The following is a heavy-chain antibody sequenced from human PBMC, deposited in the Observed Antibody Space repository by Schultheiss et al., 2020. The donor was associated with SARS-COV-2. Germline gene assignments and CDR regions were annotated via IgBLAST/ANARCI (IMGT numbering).Heavy chain of an antibody. Sequence: TLSLTCTVSGGSISSSSYYWGWIRQPPGKGLEWIGSIYYSGSTYYNPSLKSRVTISVDTSKNQFSLKLSSVTAADTAVYYCASPYYDFWSGYYLYDYWGQGTLVTVSS. CDR2: IYYSGST. D-gene: IGHD3-3*01. CDR3: ASPYYDFWSGYYLYDY. V-gene: IGHV4-39*01. J-gene: IGHJ4*02. CDR1: GGSISSSSYY.